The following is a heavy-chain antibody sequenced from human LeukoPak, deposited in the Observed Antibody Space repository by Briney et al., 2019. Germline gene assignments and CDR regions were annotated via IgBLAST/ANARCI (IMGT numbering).Heavy chain of an antibody. CDR2: INHSGST. D-gene: IGHD7-27*01. CDR1: GGSFSGYY. CDR3: AWGAHYYYYGMDV. Sequence: SETLSLTCAVYGGSFSGYYWSWIRQPPGKGLEWIGEINHSGSTNYNPSLKSRVTISVDTSKNQFSLKLSSVTAADTAVYYCAWGAHYYYYGMDVWGQGTTVTVSS. J-gene: IGHJ6*02. V-gene: IGHV4-34*01.